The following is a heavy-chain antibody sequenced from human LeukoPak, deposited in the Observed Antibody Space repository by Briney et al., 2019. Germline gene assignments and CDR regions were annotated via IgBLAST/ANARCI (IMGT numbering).Heavy chain of an antibody. CDR3: ARDRDGGNEYFQH. J-gene: IGHJ1*01. Sequence: GGSLRLSCAASGFTFSSYSMNWVRQAPGKGLEWVAVISYDGSNKYYADSVKGRFTISRDNSKNTLYLQMNSLRAEDTAVYYCARDRDGGNEYFQHWGQGTLVTVSS. CDR1: GFTFSSYS. V-gene: IGHV3-30*03. CDR2: ISYDGSNK. D-gene: IGHD4-23*01.